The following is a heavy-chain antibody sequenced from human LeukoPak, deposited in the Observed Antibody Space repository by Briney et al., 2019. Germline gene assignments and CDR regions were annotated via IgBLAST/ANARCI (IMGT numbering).Heavy chain of an antibody. CDR3: ASPFFLAYCGGDCYSGDY. D-gene: IGHD2-21*02. V-gene: IGHV4-30-2*01. J-gene: IGHJ4*02. CDR2: IYHSGST. CDR1: GGSISSGGYS. Sequence: SETLSLTCAVSGGSISSGGYSWSWIRQPPGKGLEWIGYIYHSGSTYYNPSLKSRVTISVDRSKNQFSLKLSSVTAADTAVYYCASPFFLAYCGGDCYSGDYWGQGTLVTVSS.